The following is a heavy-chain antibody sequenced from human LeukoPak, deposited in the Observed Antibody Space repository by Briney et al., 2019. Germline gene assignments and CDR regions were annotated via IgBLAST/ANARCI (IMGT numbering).Heavy chain of an antibody. CDR3: AREKDDHGDPGPLDA. V-gene: IGHV3-74*01. CDR1: GFMFSKSW. J-gene: IGHJ5*02. CDR2: IYDGSTT. Sequence: QAGGSLRLSCAASGFMFSKSWMHWVRQVPGKGLVCVARIYDGSTTNYADSVKGRFTISRDNAANTLFLQMSSLRAEDTAVYYCAREKDDHGDPGPLDAWGQGDLVTVSS. D-gene: IGHD4-17*01.